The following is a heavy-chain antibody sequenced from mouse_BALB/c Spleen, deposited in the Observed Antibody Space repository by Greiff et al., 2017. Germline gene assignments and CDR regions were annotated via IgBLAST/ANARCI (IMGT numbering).Heavy chain of an antibody. CDR2: ISYSGST. CDR1: GYSITSYYA. J-gene: IGHJ3*01. V-gene: IGHV3-2*02. D-gene: IGHD2-4*01. Sequence: EVQLVESGPGLVKPSQSLSLTCTVTGYSITSYYAWNWIRQFPGNKLEWMGYISYSGSTSYNPSLKSRISITRDTSKNQFFLQLNSVTTEDTATYYCASQYDYWFAYWGQGTLVTVSA. CDR3: ASQYDYWFAY.